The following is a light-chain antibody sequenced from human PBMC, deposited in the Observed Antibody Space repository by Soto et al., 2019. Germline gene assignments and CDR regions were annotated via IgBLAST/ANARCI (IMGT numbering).Light chain of an antibody. CDR3: QKYNRASRTFT. Sequence: EIVLTQSPATLSLSPGERATLSCRASQSVSSYLAGYQQKPGQAPRLLIYDASNRATGIPARFSGSGSGTYFTLTIISLQPEDVETYYCQKYNRASRTFTVGPGTKVDIK. CDR1: QSVSSY. V-gene: IGKV3-11*01. J-gene: IGKJ3*01. CDR2: DAS.